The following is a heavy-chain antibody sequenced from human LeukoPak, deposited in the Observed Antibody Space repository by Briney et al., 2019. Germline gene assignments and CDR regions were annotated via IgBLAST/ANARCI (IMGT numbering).Heavy chain of an antibody. V-gene: IGHV1-2*02. CDR3: ARVPSMIRGVVNYGMDV. D-gene: IGHD3-10*01. J-gene: IGHJ6*02. CDR1: GYTFTDYY. CDR2: INPNSGDT. Sequence: EASVKVSCKASGYTFTDYYIQWVRQAPGQGLEWMGWINPNSGDTKYAQRFQGRVTMTRDTSINTAYMEMRRLTSDDTAVYYCARVPSMIRGVVNYGMDVWGQGTTVTVSS.